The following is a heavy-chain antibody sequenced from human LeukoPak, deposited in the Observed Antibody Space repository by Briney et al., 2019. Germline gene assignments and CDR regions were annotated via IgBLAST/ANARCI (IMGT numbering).Heavy chain of an antibody. D-gene: IGHD3-10*01. V-gene: IGHV3-74*01. Sequence: PGGSLRLSCAASGFTVSSNFMSWVRQAPGKGLEWVSRVNRDGGATSYADSVKGRFTISRDNAKNTVYLQMNSLRVEDTALYYCTRDFYGIDYWGQGTLVTVSS. J-gene: IGHJ4*02. CDR1: GFTVSSNF. CDR3: TRDFYGIDY. CDR2: VNRDGGAT.